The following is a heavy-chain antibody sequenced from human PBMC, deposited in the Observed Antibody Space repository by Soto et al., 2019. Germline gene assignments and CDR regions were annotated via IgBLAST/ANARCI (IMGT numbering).Heavy chain of an antibody. V-gene: IGHV4-34*01. Sequence: SETLSLTCAVYGGSFSGYYWSWIRQPPGKGLEWIGEINHSGSTNYNPSLKSRVTISVDTSKNQFSLKLSSVTAADTAVYYCARGSSIAGLYYGMDVWGQGTTVTVSS. J-gene: IGHJ6*02. CDR2: INHSGST. D-gene: IGHD6-6*01. CDR3: ARGSSIAGLYYGMDV. CDR1: GGSFSGYY.